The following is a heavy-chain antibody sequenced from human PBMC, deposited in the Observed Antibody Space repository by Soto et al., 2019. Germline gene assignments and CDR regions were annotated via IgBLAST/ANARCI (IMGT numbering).Heavy chain of an antibody. J-gene: IGHJ4*02. D-gene: IGHD3-9*01. CDR1: GFTFNAFA. Sequence: GGSLRLSCVASGFTFNAFAMNWVRQAPGKGPEWVSGISSTDNTHYLESVKGRFSISRDNSKNTLYLQMNSLRAEDTAIYYCAKDGIDWGSYFDSWGPGTLVTVSS. V-gene: IGHV3-23*01. CDR3: AKDGIDWGSYFDS. CDR2: ISSTDNT.